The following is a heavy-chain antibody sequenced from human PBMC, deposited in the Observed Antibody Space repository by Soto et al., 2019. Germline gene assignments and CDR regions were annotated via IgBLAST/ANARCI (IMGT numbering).Heavy chain of an antibody. Sequence: PGGSLRLSCSGSGFTVSSFGMHLVLQAPGKGLEHVSTLSSNGIGTYYAYSVKGRFTFSRDTSKNTLYLQMSSLRTEDTAVYYCVKDMGQAAVGIRYPYGLDVWGLGTTVTVSS. CDR3: VKDMGQAAVGIRYPYGLDV. D-gene: IGHD6-13*01. J-gene: IGHJ6*02. CDR2: LSSNGIGT. CDR1: GFTVSSFG. V-gene: IGHV3-64D*06.